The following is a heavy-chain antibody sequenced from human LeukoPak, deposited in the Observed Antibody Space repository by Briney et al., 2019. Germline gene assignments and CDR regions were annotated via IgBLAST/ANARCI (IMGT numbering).Heavy chain of an antibody. J-gene: IGHJ4*02. CDR3: ARYYYNSSGYYYFDY. V-gene: IGHV3-48*03. D-gene: IGHD3-22*01. CDR1: GFTFSSYE. CDR2: ISSSGSTI. Sequence: GGSLRLSCAASGFTFSSYEMNWVRQAPGKGLEWVSYISSSGSTIYYADSVKGRFTISRDNAKNSLYLQMNSLRAEDTAVYYCARYYYNSSGYYYFDYWGQGTLVTVSS.